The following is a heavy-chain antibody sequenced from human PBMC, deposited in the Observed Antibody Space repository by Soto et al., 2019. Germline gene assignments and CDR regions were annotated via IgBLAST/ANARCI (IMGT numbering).Heavy chain of an antibody. Sequence: XETLYLTYTVSGGSMRVQRYYWTWIRQTPGKGLERVGSSYYSGTSYFNPALKGRVTISVDTSTNQFSLRLTSVTAADTAVYYCTRRYNWNDYYFDHWGQGTLVTVSS. CDR3: TRRYNWNDYYFDH. CDR2: SYYSGTS. CDR1: GGSMRVQRYY. V-gene: IGHV4-39*01. D-gene: IGHD1-20*01. J-gene: IGHJ4*02.